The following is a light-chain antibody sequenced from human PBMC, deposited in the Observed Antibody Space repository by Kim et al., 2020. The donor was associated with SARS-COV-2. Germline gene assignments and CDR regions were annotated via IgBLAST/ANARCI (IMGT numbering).Light chain of an antibody. Sequence: QSALTQPASLSGSPGQSVTISCTGSRSDIGRFDYVSWYQHHPGKTPKLLIYEVNHRPSGVSGRFSGSKSGNTASLTISGLQADDEAVYYCSSYTSTTSLGLFGGGTQLTVL. CDR3: SSYTSTTSLGL. CDR2: EVN. V-gene: IGLV2-14*01. J-gene: IGLJ2*01. CDR1: RSDIGRFDY.